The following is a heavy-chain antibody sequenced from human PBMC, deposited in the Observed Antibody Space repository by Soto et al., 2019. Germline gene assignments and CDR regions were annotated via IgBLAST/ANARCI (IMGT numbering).Heavy chain of an antibody. V-gene: IGHV1-18*04. Sequence: GASGKVSCKASGYTFTSYGISWVRQAPGQGLEWMGWISAYNGNTNYAQKLQGRVTMTTDTSTSTAYMELRSLRSDDTAVYYCARGFNRVAAGRPRARTQFDYWGQGTLVTVSS. J-gene: IGHJ4*02. CDR3: ARGFNRVAAGRPRARTQFDY. D-gene: IGHD6-13*01. CDR1: GYTFTSYG. CDR2: ISAYNGNT.